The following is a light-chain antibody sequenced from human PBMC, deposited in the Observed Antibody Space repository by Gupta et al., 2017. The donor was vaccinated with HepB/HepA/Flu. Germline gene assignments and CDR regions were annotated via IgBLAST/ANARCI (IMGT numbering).Light chain of an antibody. J-gene: IGKJ4*01. Sequence: EIVLTQSPGPLSLSPGERATPSCSASQTVTSSYLAWYQQKPGQAPRLLIYGASSRATGIPDRFSGSGSGTDFTLTINTLEPEDFAVYYCQQHCSSPITFGGGTKMEIK. CDR3: QQHCSSPIT. CDR2: GAS. CDR1: QTVTSSY. V-gene: IGKV3-20*01.